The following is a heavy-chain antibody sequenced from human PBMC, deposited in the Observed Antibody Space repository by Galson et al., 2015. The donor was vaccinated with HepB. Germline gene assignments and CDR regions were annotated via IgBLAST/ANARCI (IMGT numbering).Heavy chain of an antibody. D-gene: IGHD2/OR15-2a*01. CDR3: ATARYSNSPPEF. Sequence: SVKVSCKASGYSFTKFGITWARQAPGQGLEWMGWISTYSDNTNFARKFQGRVAMTTDTSTNTAYMDLRTLTSDDTAVYYCATARYSNSPPEFWGQGTLVTVSS. V-gene: IGHV1-18*01. J-gene: IGHJ4*02. CDR2: ISTYSDNT. CDR1: GYSFTKFG.